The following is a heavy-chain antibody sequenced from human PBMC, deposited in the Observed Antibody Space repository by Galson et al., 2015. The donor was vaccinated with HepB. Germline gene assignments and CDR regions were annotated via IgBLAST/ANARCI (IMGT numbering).Heavy chain of an antibody. CDR3: AKVPNFYCNGGNCYFDY. CDR1: GFTFSSYA. J-gene: IGHJ4*02. CDR2: ITGSGGST. D-gene: IGHD2-15*01. V-gene: IGHV3-23*01. Sequence: SLRLSCAASGFTFSSYAMSWVRQAPGKGLEWVSGITGSGGSTYYADSVKGRLTISRDNSKNTLYLQMNSLRAEDTAIYYCAKVPNFYCNGGNCYFDYWGQGPL.